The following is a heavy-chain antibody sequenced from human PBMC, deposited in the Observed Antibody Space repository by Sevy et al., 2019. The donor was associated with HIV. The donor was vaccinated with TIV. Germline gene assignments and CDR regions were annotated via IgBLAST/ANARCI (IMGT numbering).Heavy chain of an antibody. V-gene: IGHV3-23*01. J-gene: IGHJ4*02. CDR2: ISGSGGST. CDR1: GFTFSSYA. D-gene: IGHD2-2*01. CDR3: AKAPPSSIVVVSAASFDY. Sequence: GGSLRLSYAASGFTFSSYAMSWVRQAPGKGLEWVSAISGSGGSTYYADSVKGRFTISRDNSKNMLYLQMNSLRAEDTAVYYCAKAPPSSIVVVSAASFDYWGQGTLVTVSS.